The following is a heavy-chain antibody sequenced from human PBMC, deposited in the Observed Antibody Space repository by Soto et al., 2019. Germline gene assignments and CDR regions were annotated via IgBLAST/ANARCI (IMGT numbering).Heavy chain of an antibody. CDR1: GLTVSGKKY. D-gene: IGHD1-1*01. V-gene: IGHV3-53*01. CDR3: ATWHEREHAYDV. Sequence: DVQLVESGGGLMQPGGSLRLSCAASGLTVSGKKYVAWVRQAPGKGLEWVSALYDVDGSFYADSVKGRFTTSSDSSKTTVCLQMNGLRPDDTAVYYCATWHEREHAYDVWGQGTTVTVSS. CDR2: LYDVDGS. J-gene: IGHJ3*01.